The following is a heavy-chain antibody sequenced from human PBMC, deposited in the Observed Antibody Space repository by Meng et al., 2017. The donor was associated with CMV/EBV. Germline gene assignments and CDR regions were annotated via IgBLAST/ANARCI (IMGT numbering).Heavy chain of an antibody. D-gene: IGHD6-19*01. CDR3: ASATVAGPFY. Sequence: QVQLQQWGAGLVKPSETLSLTCAVYGGSFSGYYWSWIRQPPGKGLEWIGEINHSGSTNYNPSLKSRVTISVDTSKNQFSLKLSSVTAADTAVYYCASATVAGPFYWGPGTMVTVSA. CDR1: GGSFSGYY. J-gene: IGHJ4*01. CDR2: INHSGST. V-gene: IGHV4-34*01.